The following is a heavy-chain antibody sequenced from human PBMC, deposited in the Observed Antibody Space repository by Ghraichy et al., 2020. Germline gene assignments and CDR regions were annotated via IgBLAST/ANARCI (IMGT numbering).Heavy chain of an antibody. CDR3: ASRRYYYGSGSYYNVDLWKTRHTSIDY. D-gene: IGHD3-10*01. V-gene: IGHV4-34*01. Sequence: SETLSLTCAVYGGSFSGYYWSWIRQPPGKGLEWIGEINHSGSTNYNPSLKSRVTISVDTSKNQFSLKLSSVTAADTAVYYCASRRYYYGSGSYYNVDLWKTRHTSIDYWGQGTLVTVSS. J-gene: IGHJ4*02. CDR1: GGSFSGYY. CDR2: INHSGST.